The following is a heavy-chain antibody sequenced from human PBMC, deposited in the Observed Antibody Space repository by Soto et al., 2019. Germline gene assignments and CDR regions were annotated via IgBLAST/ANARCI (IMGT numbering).Heavy chain of an antibody. D-gene: IGHD6-13*01. CDR3: ARGSSWVDY. CDR2: ISSVGSNI. CDR1: GFTFSTYS. Sequence: EVQLVESGGGLVQPGGSLRLSCAASGFTFSTYSMNWVRQAPGKGLEWVSYISSVGSNIHYADSVRGRFTISRDNAKNSLYLQMNSLRVEDTAVYYCARGSSWVDYWGQGALVTVSS. J-gene: IGHJ4*02. V-gene: IGHV3-48*04.